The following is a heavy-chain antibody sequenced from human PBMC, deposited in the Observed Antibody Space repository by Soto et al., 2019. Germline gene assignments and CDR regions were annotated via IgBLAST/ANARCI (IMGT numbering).Heavy chain of an antibody. CDR3: ARSGLPFDY. D-gene: IGHD2-21*02. CDR1: GFTFSSYS. V-gene: IGHV3-64*01. Sequence: EVQLVESGGGLVQPGGSLRLSFAASGFTFSSYSMHWVRQAPGKGLEYVSGISSNGYRTYYSNSVKGRFTISRDNSKNTLYLQVGSLRAEDMAVYYCARSGLPFDYWGQGTLVTVSS. J-gene: IGHJ4*02. CDR2: ISSNGYRT.